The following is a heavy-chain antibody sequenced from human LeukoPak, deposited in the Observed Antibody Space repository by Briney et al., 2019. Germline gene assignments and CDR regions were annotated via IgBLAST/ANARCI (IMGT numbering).Heavy chain of an antibody. D-gene: IGHD6-13*01. CDR3: AKDIRGSTSWYGLDY. Sequence: PGGSLRLSCAVSGFTFDDYALHWVRHALGKGLEWVSLISWDGGSTHYADSVKGRFTISRDNSKNSLYLQMNSLRAEDTALYYCAKDIRGSTSWYGLDYWGQGTLVTVSS. CDR2: ISWDGGST. J-gene: IGHJ4*02. CDR1: GFTFDDYA. V-gene: IGHV3-43D*03.